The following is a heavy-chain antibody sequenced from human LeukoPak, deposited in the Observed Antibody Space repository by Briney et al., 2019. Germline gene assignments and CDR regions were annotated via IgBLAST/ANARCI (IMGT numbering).Heavy chain of an antibody. V-gene: IGHV4-30-4*01. CDR1: GDSISSGDYY. CDR3: ARGLGKKYSSSGRTGYYYYYMDV. J-gene: IGHJ6*03. CDR2: INHSGST. Sequence: SQTLSLTCTVSGDSISSGDYYWTWIRQPPGKGLEWIGEINHSGSTNYNPSLKSRVTISVDTSRNQFSLKLSSVTAADTAVYYCARGLGKKYSSSGRTGYYYYYMDVWGKGTTVTVSS. D-gene: IGHD6-6*01.